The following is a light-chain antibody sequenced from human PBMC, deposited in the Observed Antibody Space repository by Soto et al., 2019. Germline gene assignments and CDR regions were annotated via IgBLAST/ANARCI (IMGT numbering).Light chain of an antibody. J-gene: IGKJ2*01. V-gene: IGKV4-1*01. CDR3: QQYYSTPYT. CDR2: WAS. CDR1: QSVLYSSNNKNY. Sequence: DIVMTQSPDSLAVSLGERATINCKSSQSVLYSSNNKNYLAWYQQKPGQPPKLLIYWASTRESGVPDRFSGSGSGTDVTLTISSLQAEDVAVYYCQQYYSTPYTFGQGNKLEIK.